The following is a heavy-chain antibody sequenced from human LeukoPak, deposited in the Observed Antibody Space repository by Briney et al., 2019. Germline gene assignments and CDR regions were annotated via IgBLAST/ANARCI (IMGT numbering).Heavy chain of an antibody. CDR2: IYYSGST. V-gene: IGHV4-59*01. CDR3: ARSVWNYYDY. D-gene: IGHD1-1*01. J-gene: IGHJ4*02. Sequence: SETLSLTCTVSGGSISSYYWSWIRQPPGKGLEWIGYIYYSGSTNYNPSLKSRVTISVDTSKNQFSLKLSSVTAAGTAVYYCARSVWNYYDYWGQGTLVTVSS. CDR1: GGSISSYY.